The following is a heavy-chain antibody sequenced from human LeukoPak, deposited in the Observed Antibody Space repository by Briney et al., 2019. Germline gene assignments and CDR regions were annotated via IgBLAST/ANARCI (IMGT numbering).Heavy chain of an antibody. J-gene: IGHJ6*02. Sequence: SETLSLTCAVSGGSFSGYYWTWIRQPPGKGLEWIGEINHSGSTNYNPSLKSRVTISVDTSKNQFSLKLSSVTAADTAVYYCARLFGATDYYGMDVWGQGTTVTVSS. CDR2: INHSGST. V-gene: IGHV4-34*01. CDR3: ARLFGATDYYGMDV. CDR1: GGSFSGYY. D-gene: IGHD3-10*01.